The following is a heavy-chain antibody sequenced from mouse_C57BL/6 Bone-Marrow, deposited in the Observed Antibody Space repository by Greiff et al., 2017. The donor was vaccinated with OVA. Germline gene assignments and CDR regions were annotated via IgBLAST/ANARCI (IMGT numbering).Heavy chain of an antibody. Sequence: VQLQQSGPELVKPGASVKISCKASGYAFSSSSMNWVKQRPGKGLEWIGRIYPGDGDTNYNGKFKGKATLTADKSSSTAYMQLSSLTSEDSAVYFCAEGANYYGSSYVGWYFDVWGTGTTVTVSS. J-gene: IGHJ1*03. D-gene: IGHD1-1*01. V-gene: IGHV1-82*01. CDR2: IYPGDGDT. CDR3: AEGANYYGSSYVGWYFDV. CDR1: GYAFSSSS.